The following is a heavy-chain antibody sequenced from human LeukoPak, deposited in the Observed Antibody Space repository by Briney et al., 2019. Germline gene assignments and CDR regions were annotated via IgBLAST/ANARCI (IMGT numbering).Heavy chain of an antibody. CDR3: ARDWYGSGSFYND. CDR1: GFTFSSYS. CDR2: ITSSSSYI. J-gene: IGHJ4*02. V-gene: IGHV3-21*01. D-gene: IGHD3-10*01. Sequence: RGSLRLSCAASGFTFSSYSMNWVRQAPGKGLEWVSSITSSSSYIYYADSVKGRLTISRHNAKNSLYLQMNSLRAEDTAVYYCARDWYGSGSFYNDWGQGTLVTVSS.